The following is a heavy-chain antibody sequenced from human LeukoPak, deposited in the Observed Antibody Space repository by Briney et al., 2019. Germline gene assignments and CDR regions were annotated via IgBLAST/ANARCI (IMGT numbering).Heavy chain of an antibody. V-gene: IGHV3-30*18. CDR3: ANLGGGFSGSGSYPNYFDP. CDR2: ISYDGSNK. CDR1: GFSFSSYG. Sequence: GGSLRLSCAAPGFSFSSYGLHWVRQAPGKGLEGVAVISYDGSNKYYADSVKGRFTISRNNSKNTLYLQMNSLRAEDTAVYYCANLGGGFSGSGSYPNYFDPWGQGTLVTVSS. D-gene: IGHD3-10*01. J-gene: IGHJ5*02.